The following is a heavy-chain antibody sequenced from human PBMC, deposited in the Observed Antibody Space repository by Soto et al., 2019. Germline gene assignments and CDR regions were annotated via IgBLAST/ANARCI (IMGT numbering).Heavy chain of an antibody. CDR1: GFTFSSYA. Sequence: EVQLLESGGGLVQPGGSLRLSCAASGFTFSSYAMSWVRQAPGKGLEWVSVISGSGNSPHYADSVKGRFTISRDNSKNTLSLPMNSLRAEDTAVYYCAKELVAVAGTGCHYWGQGTLVTVSS. CDR3: AKELVAVAGTGCHY. J-gene: IGHJ4*02. V-gene: IGHV3-23*01. D-gene: IGHD6-19*01. CDR2: ISGSGNSP.